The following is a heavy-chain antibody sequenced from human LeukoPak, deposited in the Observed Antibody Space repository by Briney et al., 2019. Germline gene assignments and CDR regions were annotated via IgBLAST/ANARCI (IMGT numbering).Heavy chain of an antibody. CDR1: GFSFSTSG. D-gene: IGHD6-19*01. Sequence: GGSLRLSCVASGFSFSTSGMHWVRQSPGKGLDWVAFIRNDGNKKNYAESVKGRFTISRDNSKNTLSLHMNTLTAEDTAVYYCAKEYSSGLIYHYYMDVWGKGTTVTISS. CDR3: AKEYSSGLIYHYYMDV. V-gene: IGHV3-30*02. J-gene: IGHJ6*03. CDR2: IRNDGNKK.